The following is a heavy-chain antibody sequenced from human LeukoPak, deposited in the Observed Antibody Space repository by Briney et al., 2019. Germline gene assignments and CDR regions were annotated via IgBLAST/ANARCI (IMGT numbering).Heavy chain of an antibody. CDR2: ISISSSYI. Sequence: PGGSLRLSCAASGFTFSSYSMTWVRQAPGKGLEWVSSISISSSYIYYADSVKGRFTISRDNAKNSLYLQMNSLRAEDTAVYYCARWLGSGWYRSGGFDYWGQGTLVTVSS. V-gene: IGHV3-21*01. CDR3: ARWLGSGWYRSGGFDY. J-gene: IGHJ4*02. D-gene: IGHD6-19*01. CDR1: GFTFSSYS.